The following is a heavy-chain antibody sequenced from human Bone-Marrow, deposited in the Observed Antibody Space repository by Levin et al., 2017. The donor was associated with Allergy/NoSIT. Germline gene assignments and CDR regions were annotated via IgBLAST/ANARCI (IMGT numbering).Heavy chain of an antibody. V-gene: IGHV2-70*13. CDR2: IDWDDDK. J-gene: IGHJ6*02. Sequence: SGPTLVKPSQTLILTCTVSGFSLTTPGMSVSWIRQPPGKALQWLALIDWDDDKYYSTSLRARLAISKDTSKNQVVLTVSNVDPEDSATYYCARTPTTLPDFYYSNGMDVWGQGTTVTVSS. CDR1: GFSLTTPGMS. CDR3: ARTPTTLPDFYYSNGMDV. D-gene: IGHD4-11*01.